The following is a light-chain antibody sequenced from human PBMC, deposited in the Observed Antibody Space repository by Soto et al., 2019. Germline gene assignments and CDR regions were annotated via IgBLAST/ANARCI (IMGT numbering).Light chain of an antibody. V-gene: IGKV1-9*01. CDR1: QGISSY. Sequence: DIKLTQSPSFLSASVGDRVTITCRASQGISSYLAWYQQKPGKAPKLLIYAASTLQSGVPSRFSGSGSGTEFTLTISSLQPEDFATYYCQQTFITPRTFGQGTKVDIK. CDR3: QQTFITPRT. J-gene: IGKJ1*01. CDR2: AAS.